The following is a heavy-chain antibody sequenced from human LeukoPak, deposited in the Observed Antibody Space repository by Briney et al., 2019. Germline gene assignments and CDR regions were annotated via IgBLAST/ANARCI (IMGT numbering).Heavy chain of an antibody. J-gene: IGHJ3*02. CDR2: ISYDGSNK. V-gene: IGHV3-30*04. CDR1: GFSFRNYA. CDR3: AREDDAFDI. Sequence: QSGRSLRLSREASGFSFRNYAMHWVRQAPGKGLECVATISYDGSNKYYGDSVKGRFTISRDNSRNTLYLQMNSLRAEDTAVYYCAREDDAFDIWGQGTMVTVSS.